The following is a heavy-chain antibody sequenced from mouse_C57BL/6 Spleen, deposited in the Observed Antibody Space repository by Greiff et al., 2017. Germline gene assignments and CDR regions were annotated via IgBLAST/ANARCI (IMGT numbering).Heavy chain of an antibody. V-gene: IGHV1-26*01. CDR2: INPNNGGT. CDR3: ATPGGFAY. Sequence: EVKLQQSGPELVKPGASVKISCKASGYTFTDYYMNWVKQSHGKSLEWIGDINPNNGGTSYNQKFKGKATLTVDKSSSTAYMELRSLTSEDSAVYYCATPGGFAYWGQGTLVTVSA. J-gene: IGHJ3*01. CDR1: GYTFTDYY.